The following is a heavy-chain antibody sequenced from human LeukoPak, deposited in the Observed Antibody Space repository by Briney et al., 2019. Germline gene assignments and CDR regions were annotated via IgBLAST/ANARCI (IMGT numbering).Heavy chain of an antibody. Sequence: ASVKGSCTASGYTFSDHYIHWVRQAPGQGLEWMGWVKPTTGGTRYAEKFQGRVTMTRDTSISTAYMELTGLGSDDTAVYYCARGPGTRIVVSNEYFHHWGQGTLITVSS. CDR2: VKPTTGGT. CDR1: GYTFSDHY. J-gene: IGHJ1*01. D-gene: IGHD3-22*01. CDR3: ARGPGTRIVVSNEYFHH. V-gene: IGHV1-2*02.